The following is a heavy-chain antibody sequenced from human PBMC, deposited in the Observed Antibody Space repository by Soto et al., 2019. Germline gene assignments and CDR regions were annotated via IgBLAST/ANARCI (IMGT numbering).Heavy chain of an antibody. D-gene: IGHD3-16*01. CDR1: GYTFTGYY. V-gene: IGHV1-2*04. Sequence: QVQLVQSGAEVKKPGASVKVSCKASGYTFTGYYMHWVRQAPGQGLEWMGWINPNSGGTNYAQKFQGWVPMTRDTSISTAYMELSRLRSDDTAVYYCARGGGSDSTTGFGNWFDPWGQGTLVTVSS. J-gene: IGHJ5*02. CDR2: INPNSGGT. CDR3: ARGGGSDSTTGFGNWFDP.